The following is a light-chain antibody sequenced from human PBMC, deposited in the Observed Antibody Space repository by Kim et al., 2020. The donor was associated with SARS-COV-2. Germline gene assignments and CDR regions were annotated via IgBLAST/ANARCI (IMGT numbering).Light chain of an antibody. CDR3: QAWDSSTTCV. Sequence: EKHASGKQQKPGQSPVLGIYQDNKRPTGIPERFSGPNSGYTATLPISGTQAMDEAEYYCQAWDSSTTCVFGTGTKVTVL. CDR1: EKH. V-gene: IGLV3-1*01. CDR2: QDN. J-gene: IGLJ1*01.